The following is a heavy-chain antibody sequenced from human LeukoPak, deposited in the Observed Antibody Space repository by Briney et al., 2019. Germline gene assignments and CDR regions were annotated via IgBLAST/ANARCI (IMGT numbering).Heavy chain of an antibody. CDR3: ARGPYGGHSGAFDI. CDR2: IFPGTSDT. Sequence: GESLQISCKGSGYSFTSYWIGWVRQMPGKGLEWMGIIFPGTSDTRYSPSFRGQVTISADKSISTAYLQWSSLKASDTAMYFCARGPYGGHSGAFDIWGQGTMVTVSS. J-gene: IGHJ3*02. V-gene: IGHV5-51*01. D-gene: IGHD4-23*01. CDR1: GYSFTSYW.